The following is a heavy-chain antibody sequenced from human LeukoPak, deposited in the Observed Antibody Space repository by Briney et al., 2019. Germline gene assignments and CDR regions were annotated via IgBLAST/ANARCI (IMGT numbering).Heavy chain of an antibody. CDR2: IWYDGSNK. J-gene: IGHJ4*02. D-gene: IGHD5-24*01. Sequence: GRSLRLSCAASGFTFSNYGVHWVRQAPGKGLEWVAVIWYDGSNKYYVDSVKGRFTISRDISKNTLYLQMNSLSAEDTAVYYCARHGYNYGFDYWGQGTLVTVSS. CDR1: GFTFSNYG. CDR3: ARHGYNYGFDY. V-gene: IGHV3-33*01.